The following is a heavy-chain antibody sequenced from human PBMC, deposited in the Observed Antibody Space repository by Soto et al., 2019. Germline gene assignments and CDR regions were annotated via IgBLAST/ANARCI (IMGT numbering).Heavy chain of an antibody. CDR3: ATDQQSIVVVVAATSDY. J-gene: IGHJ4*02. CDR1: GFTFSSYA. CDR2: ISGSGGST. D-gene: IGHD2-15*01. Sequence: GGSLRLSCAASGFTFSSYAMSWVRQAPGKGLEWVSAISGSGGSTYYADSVKGRFTISRDNSKNTLYLQMNSLRAEDTAVYYCATDQQSIVVVVAATSDYWGQGTLVTVSS. V-gene: IGHV3-23*01.